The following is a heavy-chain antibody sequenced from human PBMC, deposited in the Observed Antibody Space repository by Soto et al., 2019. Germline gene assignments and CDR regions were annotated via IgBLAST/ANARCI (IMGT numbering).Heavy chain of an antibody. CDR2: IFHGGRT. V-gene: IGHV4-30-2*01. D-gene: IGHD2-2*01. Sequence: TLSLTCAISGAPLPWGDYPWNWIRQPPGKGLEWIGYIFHGGRTYYNPSLRSRVTISVDRSRTQFSLKMSSVTAADTAVYYCARGRVVVPAAVMFNCLDPWGQGALVTVSS. CDR3: ARGRVVVPAAVMFNCLDP. J-gene: IGHJ5*02. CDR1: GAPLPWGDYP.